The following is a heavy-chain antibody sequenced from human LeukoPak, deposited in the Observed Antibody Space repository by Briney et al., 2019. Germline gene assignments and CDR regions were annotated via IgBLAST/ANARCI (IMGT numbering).Heavy chain of an antibody. V-gene: IGHV1-18*01. CDR1: GYTFTSYG. D-gene: IGHD2-2*01. CDR2: ISAYNGNT. J-gene: IGHJ5*02. CDR3: ARVKIVVVPAAMIQYNWFDP. Sequence: ASVKVSCKASGYTFTSYGISWVRQAPGQGLEWMGWISAYNGNTNYAQKLQGRVTMTTDTSTSTAYMELRGLRSDDTAVYYCARVKIVVVPAAMIQYNWFDPWGQGTLVTVSS.